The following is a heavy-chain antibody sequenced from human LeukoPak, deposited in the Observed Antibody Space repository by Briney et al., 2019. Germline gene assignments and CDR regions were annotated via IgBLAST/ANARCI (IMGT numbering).Heavy chain of an antibody. Sequence: SVKVSCKASGYTFTGYYLHWLRQAPGQGLEWMGRIIPILGIANYAQKFQGRVTITADKSTSTAYMELSSLRSEVTAVYYCAQMGARGVDYWGQGTLVTVSS. CDR1: GYTFTGYY. D-gene: IGHD1-26*01. J-gene: IGHJ4*02. V-gene: IGHV1-69*02. CDR2: IIPILGIA. CDR3: AQMGARGVDY.